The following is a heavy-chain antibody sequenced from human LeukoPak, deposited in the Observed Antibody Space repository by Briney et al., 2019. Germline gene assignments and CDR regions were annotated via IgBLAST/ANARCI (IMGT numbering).Heavy chain of an antibody. D-gene: IGHD2-15*01. V-gene: IGHV3-30*18. CDR3: AKGYCSGGSCYWKVLGLDY. CDR1: GFTFSSYG. J-gene: IGHJ4*02. CDR2: ISYDGSNK. Sequence: GRSLRLSCAASGFTFSSYGMHWVRQAPGKGLKWVAVISYDGSNKYYADSVKGRFTISRDNSKNTLYLQMNSLRAEDTAVYYCAKGYCSGGSCYWKVLGLDYWGQGTLVTVSS.